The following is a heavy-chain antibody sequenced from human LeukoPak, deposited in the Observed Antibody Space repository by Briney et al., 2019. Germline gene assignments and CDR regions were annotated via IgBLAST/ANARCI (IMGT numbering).Heavy chain of an antibody. CDR3: AKGGHFSWFDP. J-gene: IGHJ5*02. CDR2: ISWNSGSI. Sequence: GGSLRLSCAASGFTFDDYAMHWVRQAPGKGLEWVSGISWNSGSIGYADSVKGRFTISRDNAKNSLYLQMNSLRAEDTAVYYCAKGGHFSWFDPWGQGTLVTVSS. D-gene: IGHD1-26*01. V-gene: IGHV3-9*01. CDR1: GFTFDDYA.